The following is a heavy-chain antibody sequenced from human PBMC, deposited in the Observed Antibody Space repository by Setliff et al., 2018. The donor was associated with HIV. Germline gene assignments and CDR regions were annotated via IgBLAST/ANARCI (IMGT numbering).Heavy chain of an antibody. D-gene: IGHD6-6*01. V-gene: IGHV3-74*01. J-gene: IGHJ5*02. CDR3: GRGISARPGAPGNWFDP. Sequence: GGSLRLSCAASGFTFTGYWMHWVRQAPGKGLLWVSRINTDGSSTTYADSVKGRFTISRDNAKNMVYLQMNSLRVEDTAVYYCGRGISARPGAPGNWFDPWGQGTLGTV. CDR2: INTDGSST. CDR1: GFTFTGYW.